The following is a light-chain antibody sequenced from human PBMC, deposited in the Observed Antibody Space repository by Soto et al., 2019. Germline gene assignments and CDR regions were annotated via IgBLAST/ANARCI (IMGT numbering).Light chain of an antibody. CDR1: TSDVGGYNY. J-gene: IGLJ2*01. Sequence: QSALTQPPSASGSPGQSVTISCTGTTSDVGGYNYVSWYQQHPGKAPKLMIYEVSKRPSGVPDRFSGSRSGNTASLTVSGLQAEDEAEYYCSSYAGSNTVLFGGGTKVTVL. CDR3: SSYAGSNTVL. CDR2: EVS. V-gene: IGLV2-8*01.